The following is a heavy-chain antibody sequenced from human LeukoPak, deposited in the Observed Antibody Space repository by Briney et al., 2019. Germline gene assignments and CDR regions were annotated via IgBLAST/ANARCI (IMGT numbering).Heavy chain of an antibody. Sequence: SETLSLTCTVSGGSISTYYWSWIRQPPGKGLEWIGYIYYSGSTNYNPSLKSRVTISLDTSKNQFSLKLSSLSAADTAVYYCARYKGIVGATTNNWFDPWGQGTLVTVSS. CDR2: IYYSGST. V-gene: IGHV4-59*01. CDR3: ARYKGIVGATTNNWFDP. J-gene: IGHJ5*02. CDR1: GGSISTYY. D-gene: IGHD1-26*01.